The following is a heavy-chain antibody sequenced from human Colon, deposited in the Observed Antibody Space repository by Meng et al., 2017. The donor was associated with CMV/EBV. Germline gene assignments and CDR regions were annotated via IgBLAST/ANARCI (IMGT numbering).Heavy chain of an antibody. J-gene: IGHJ6*02. CDR2: MNPDSGDT. Sequence: ASVKVSCKASGYIFSNFDINWVRQATGQGLEWMGWMNPDSGDTGYAQKFQGRVPIARNTSISTAYMELSSLRSEDTAVYYCARQASYDSSGYYYYYGMDVWGQGTTVTVSS. D-gene: IGHD3-22*01. CDR3: ARQASYDSSGYYYYYGMDV. V-gene: IGHV1-8*03. CDR1: GYIFSNFD.